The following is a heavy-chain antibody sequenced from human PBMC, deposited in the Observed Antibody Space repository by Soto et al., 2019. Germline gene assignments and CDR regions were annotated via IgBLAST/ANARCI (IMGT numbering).Heavy chain of an antibody. D-gene: IGHD2-15*01. Sequence: PSETLSLTCTVSGGSISSGDYYWSWIRQPPGKGLEWIGYIYYSGSTYYNPSLKSRVTISVDTSKNQFSLKLSSVTAADTAVYCCASSQVVVAASPLYYYGMDVWGQGTTVTVSS. CDR2: IYYSGST. CDR1: GGSISSGDYY. J-gene: IGHJ6*02. CDR3: ASSQVVVAASPLYYYGMDV. V-gene: IGHV4-30-4*01.